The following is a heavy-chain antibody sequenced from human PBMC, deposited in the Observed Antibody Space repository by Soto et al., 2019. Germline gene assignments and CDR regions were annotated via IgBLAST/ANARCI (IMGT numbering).Heavy chain of an antibody. D-gene: IGHD2-15*01. Sequence: QVQLQQSGPGLVKPSQTLSLTCAISGDSVSSNSAAWNWLRQSPSRGLEWLGRTYYRSKWYNDYAVSVKSRITINPDTSKNQFSLQLNSVTPEDTAVYYCARDTYCSGGSCYSSADYYYGMDVWGQGTTVTVSS. CDR1: GDSVSSNSAA. CDR3: ARDTYCSGGSCYSSADYYYGMDV. J-gene: IGHJ6*02. CDR2: TYYRSKWYN. V-gene: IGHV6-1*01.